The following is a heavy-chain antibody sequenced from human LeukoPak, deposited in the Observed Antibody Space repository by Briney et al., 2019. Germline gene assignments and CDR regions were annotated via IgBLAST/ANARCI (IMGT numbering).Heavy chain of an antibody. J-gene: IGHJ3*01. Sequence: GGSLRLSCAASGFXFSSYWIHWVRQAPGKGLVWVSRVKSDGSSTNYADSVKGRFTVSRDNAENTLILQMNSLRAEDTAVYYCARGGSPPEALGDTFDVWGHGTLVTVSS. CDR2: VKSDGSST. CDR3: ARGGSPPEALGDTFDV. D-gene: IGHD1-26*01. V-gene: IGHV3-74*01. CDR1: GFXFSSYW.